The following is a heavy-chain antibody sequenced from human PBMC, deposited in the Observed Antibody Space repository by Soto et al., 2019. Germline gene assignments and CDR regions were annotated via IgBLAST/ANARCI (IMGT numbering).Heavy chain of an antibody. Sequence: SETLSLTCTVSGGSISSYYWSWIRQPPGKGLEWIGYIYYSGSTNYNPSLKSRVTISVDTSKNQFSLKLSSVTAADTAMYYCARQRTTVTTSGGLFDYWGQGTLVTVSS. J-gene: IGHJ4*02. CDR2: IYYSGST. CDR1: GGSISSYY. CDR3: ARQRTTVTTSGGLFDY. D-gene: IGHD4-17*01. V-gene: IGHV4-59*08.